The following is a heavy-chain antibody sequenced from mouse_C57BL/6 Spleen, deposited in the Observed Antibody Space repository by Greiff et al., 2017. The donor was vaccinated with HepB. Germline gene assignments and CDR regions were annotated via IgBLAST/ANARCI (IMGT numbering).Heavy chain of an antibody. CDR2: IWTGGGT. Sequence: VKLMESGPGLVAPSQSLSITCTVSGFSLTSYAISWVRQPPGKGLEWLGVIWTGGGTNYNSALKSRLSISKDNSKSQVFLKMNSLQTDDTARYYCARILYYGSSYWYFDVWGTGTTVTVSS. CDR1: GFSLTSYA. D-gene: IGHD1-1*01. V-gene: IGHV2-9-1*01. J-gene: IGHJ1*03. CDR3: ARILYYGSSYWYFDV.